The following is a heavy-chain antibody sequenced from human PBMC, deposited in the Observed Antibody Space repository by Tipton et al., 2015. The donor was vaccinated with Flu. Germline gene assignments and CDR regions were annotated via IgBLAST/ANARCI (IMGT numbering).Heavy chain of an antibody. CDR3: ARDRGFGSYTFDY. CDR2: INPNSGGT. D-gene: IGHD2-15*01. J-gene: IGHJ4*02. CDR1: GYTFSGYY. Sequence: QSGAEVKKPGASVKVSCKASGYTFSGYYMHWVRQAPGQGLEWMGRINPNSGGTNYAQRFQGRVTLTRDKSTNTVYMEVSSLRSEDTAVYYCARDRGFGSYTFDYWGQGTLVTVAS. V-gene: IGHV1-2*06.